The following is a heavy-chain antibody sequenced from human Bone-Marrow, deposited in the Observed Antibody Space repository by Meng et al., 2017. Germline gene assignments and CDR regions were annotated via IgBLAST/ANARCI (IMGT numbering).Heavy chain of an antibody. Sequence: GESLKISCAASGFIFSTYSMNWVRQAPGKGLEWVSSISSRSSYIYYADSVKGRFTISRDNAKNSLYLQMHTLRGDDTAVYYCAREGASVVSLQYWGQGTLVTVSS. CDR2: ISSRSSYI. CDR3: AREGASVVSLQY. D-gene: IGHD4-23*01. V-gene: IGHV3-21*01. CDR1: GFIFSTYS. J-gene: IGHJ4*02.